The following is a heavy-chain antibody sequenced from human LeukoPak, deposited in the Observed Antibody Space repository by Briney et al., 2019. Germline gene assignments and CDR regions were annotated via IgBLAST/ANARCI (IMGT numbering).Heavy chain of an antibody. J-gene: IGHJ3*02. Sequence: ASVKVSCKASGYTFTSYGISWVRQAPGQGLEWMGWISAYNGNTNYAQKLQGRVTMTTDTSTSTAYMELRSLRSDDTAVYYCARASYYYDSSGYELSGAFDIWGQGTMVTVSS. V-gene: IGHV1-18*01. CDR1: GYTFTSYG. CDR3: ARASYYYDSSGYELSGAFDI. D-gene: IGHD3-22*01. CDR2: ISAYNGNT.